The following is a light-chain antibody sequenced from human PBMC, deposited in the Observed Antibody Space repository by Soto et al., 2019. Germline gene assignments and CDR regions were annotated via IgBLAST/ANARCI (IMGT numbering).Light chain of an antibody. CDR1: SSNVVNNY. CDR2: ETN. V-gene: IGLV1-51*02. Sequence: QSVLTQPPSVSAAPGQRVTISCSGISSNVVNNYVSWYQQLPGAAPKLLIYETNKRPSGIPYRFSGSKSGTSATLVITGLQTGDEADYYCGTWDRSLWVFGGGTKVTVL. CDR3: GTWDRSLWV. J-gene: IGLJ3*02.